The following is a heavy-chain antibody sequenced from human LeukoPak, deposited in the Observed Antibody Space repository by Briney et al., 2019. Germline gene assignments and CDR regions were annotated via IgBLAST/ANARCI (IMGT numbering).Heavy chain of an antibody. V-gene: IGHV3-23*01. J-gene: IGHJ4*02. Sequence: GGSLRLSCAASGFTFSSYGMSWVRQAPGKGLEWVSAISGSGGSTYYADSVKGRFTISRDNSKNTLYLQMNSLRAEDTAVYYCAKDKGNDILTGYFDYWGQGTLVTVSS. D-gene: IGHD3-9*01. CDR1: GFTFSSYG. CDR2: ISGSGGST. CDR3: AKDKGNDILTGYFDY.